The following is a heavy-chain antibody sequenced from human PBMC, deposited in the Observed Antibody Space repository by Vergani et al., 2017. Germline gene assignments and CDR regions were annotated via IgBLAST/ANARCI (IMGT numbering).Heavy chain of an antibody. CDR3: ASSEQQPGRGGYFQH. J-gene: IGHJ1*01. CDR2: VYQSGST. Sequence: QVQLPKSGPGLVKPPGTLSLTCAVSGGSIGDDIWWSWVRQPPGKGLEWIGEVYQSGSTNYNPSLQSRVTLSVDKSKNQFSLKVTSVTAADTAVYYCASSEQQPGRGGYFQHWGLGTLVTVSS. V-gene: IGHV4-4*03. CDR1: GGSIGDDIW. D-gene: IGHD6-13*01.